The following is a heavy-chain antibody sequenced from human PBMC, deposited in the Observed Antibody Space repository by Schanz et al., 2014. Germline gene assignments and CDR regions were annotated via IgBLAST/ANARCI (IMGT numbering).Heavy chain of an antibody. D-gene: IGHD6-13*01. CDR3: ARGRARQLVHWFDP. CDR1: GFTFSSYS. J-gene: IGHJ5*02. Sequence: EVQLVESGGGLVKPGGSLRLSCAASGFTFSSYSMHWIRQAPGKGLEWVSYIPVGNNYIYYADSVKGRFTISRDNPKNSLYLQMNSLRVEDTAVYYCARGRARQLVHWFDPWGQGTLVTVSS. V-gene: IGHV3-21*01. CDR2: IPVGNNYI.